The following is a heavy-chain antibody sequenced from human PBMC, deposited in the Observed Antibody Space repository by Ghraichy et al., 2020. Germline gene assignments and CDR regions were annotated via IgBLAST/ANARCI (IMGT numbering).Heavy chain of an antibody. CDR3: ARHLAPARGYYYGMDV. Sequence: ASLNISCTVPGGSINSYYWSWIRQPPGKRLEWIGYIYSSGSTNYNPSLKSRVTISVETSKNQFSLKLRSVTAADTAVYYCARHLAPARGYYYGMDVWGQGTTVTVSS. CDR2: IYSSGST. D-gene: IGHD6-6*01. CDR1: GGSINSYY. J-gene: IGHJ6*02. V-gene: IGHV4-4*09.